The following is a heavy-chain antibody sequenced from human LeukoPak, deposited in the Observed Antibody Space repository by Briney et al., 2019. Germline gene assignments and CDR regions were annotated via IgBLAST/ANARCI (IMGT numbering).Heavy chain of an antibody. D-gene: IGHD3-10*01. J-gene: IGHJ4*02. CDR1: GYTFTSYG. CDR2: ISAYNGNT. V-gene: IGHV1-18*01. Sequence: ASVKVSCKASGYTFTSYGISWVRQAPGQGLEWMGWISAYNGNTNYAQKLQGRVTMTTDTSTSTAYMELRSLRSDDTAVYYCAKSVRWFGELLSAISFDYWGQGTLVTVSS. CDR3: AKSVRWFGELLSAISFDY.